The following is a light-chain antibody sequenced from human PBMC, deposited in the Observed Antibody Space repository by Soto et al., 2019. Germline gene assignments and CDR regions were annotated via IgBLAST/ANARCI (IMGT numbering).Light chain of an antibody. CDR1: QSVTNY. CDR3: QQRAYWPLT. V-gene: IGKV3-11*01. J-gene: IGKJ4*01. Sequence: EVLLTQSPATLSFSPGERATLSCRASQSVTNYLVWYQQKPGQAPRLLIDENTKRATGIPARFSASGSGTDFTLTISGLEPEDFAVYYCQQRAYWPLTFGGGTTVDI. CDR2: ENT.